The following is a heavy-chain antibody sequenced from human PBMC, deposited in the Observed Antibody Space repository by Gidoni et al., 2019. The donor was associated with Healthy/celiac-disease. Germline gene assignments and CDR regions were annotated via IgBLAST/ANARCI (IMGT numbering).Heavy chain of an antibody. J-gene: IGHJ6*03. CDR2: IKSKTDGGTT. D-gene: IGHD3-22*01. V-gene: IGHV3-15*07. CDR3: CHDSSGYPKGYYYYMDV. Sequence: EVQLVESGGGLVKPGGSLRLSCAASGFTFSNAWMNWVRQAPGKGLEWVGRIKSKTDGGTTDYAAPVKGRFTISRDDSKNTLYLQMNSLKTEDTAVYYCCHDSSGYPKGYYYYMDVWGKGTTVTVSS. CDR1: GFTFSNAW.